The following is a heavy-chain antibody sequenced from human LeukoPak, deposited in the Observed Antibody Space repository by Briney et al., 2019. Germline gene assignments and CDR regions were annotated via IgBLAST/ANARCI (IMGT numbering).Heavy chain of an antibody. CDR1: GFPFTFA. CDR2: ISGSGADT. Sequence: SGWSLRLSCAASGFPFTFAMSWVRQAPGKGLEWVSTISGSGADTYYADSVRGRFTISRDNSKNMLYLQMNSLRAEDTAVYYCAKQSTARSLGEGGQGTLVTVSS. CDR3: AKQSTARSLGE. J-gene: IGHJ4*02. V-gene: IGHV3-23*01. D-gene: IGHD6-6*01.